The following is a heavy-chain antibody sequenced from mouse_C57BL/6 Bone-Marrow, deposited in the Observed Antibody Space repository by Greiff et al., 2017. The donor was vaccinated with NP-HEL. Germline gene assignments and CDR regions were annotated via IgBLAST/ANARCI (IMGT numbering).Heavy chain of an antibody. J-gene: IGHJ3*01. V-gene: IGHV5-6*01. Sequence: EVQGVESGGDLVKPGGSLKLSCAASGFTFSSYGMSWVRQTPDKRLEWVATISSGGSYTYYPDSVKGRFTISRDNAKNTLYLQMSSLKSEDTAMYYCARDSKSPWFAYWGQGTLVTVSA. CDR1: GFTFSSYG. CDR2: ISSGGSYT. D-gene: IGHD2-5*01. CDR3: ARDSKSPWFAY.